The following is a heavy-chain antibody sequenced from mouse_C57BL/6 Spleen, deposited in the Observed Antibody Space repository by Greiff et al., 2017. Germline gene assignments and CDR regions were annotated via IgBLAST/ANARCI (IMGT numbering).Heavy chain of an antibody. CDR1: GYTFTDYY. V-gene: IGHV1-26*01. CDR2: INPNNGGT. J-gene: IGHJ2*01. Sequence: EVKLQQSGPELVKPGASVKISCKASGYTFTDYYMNWVKQSHGKSLEWIGDINPNNGGTSYNQKFKGKATLTVDKSSSTAYMELCSLTSEDSAVYYCARGDPSFFDYWGQGTTLTVSS. CDR3: ARGDPSFFDY.